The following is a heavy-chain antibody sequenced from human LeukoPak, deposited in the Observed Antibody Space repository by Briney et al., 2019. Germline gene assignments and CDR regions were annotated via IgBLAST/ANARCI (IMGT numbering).Heavy chain of an antibody. CDR2: INPNSGGT. Sequence: ASVKVSCKASGYTFTGYYMHWVRQAPGQGLEWMGWINPNSGGTNYAQKFQGRVTMTRDTSISTAYMELSRLRSDDMAVYYCARGRRDGYNFWYYWGQGTLVTVSS. D-gene: IGHD5-24*01. V-gene: IGHV1-2*02. CDR1: GYTFTGYY. J-gene: IGHJ4*02. CDR3: ARGRRDGYNFWYY.